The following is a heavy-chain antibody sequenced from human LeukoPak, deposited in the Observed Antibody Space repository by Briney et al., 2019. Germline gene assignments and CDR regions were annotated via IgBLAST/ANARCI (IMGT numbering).Heavy chain of an antibody. J-gene: IGHJ4*02. CDR3: AKVAPAAAGTGY. CDR2: ISYDGSNK. Sequence: GGSLRLSCAASGFSFSSYSMNWVRQAPGKGLEWVAVISYDGSNKYYADSVKGRFTISRDNSKNTLYLQMNSLRAEDTAVYYCAKVAPAAAGTGYWGQGTLVTVSS. V-gene: IGHV3-30*18. CDR1: GFSFSSYS. D-gene: IGHD6-13*01.